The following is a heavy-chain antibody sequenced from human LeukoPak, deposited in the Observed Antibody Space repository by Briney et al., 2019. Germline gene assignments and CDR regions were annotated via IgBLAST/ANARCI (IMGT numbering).Heavy chain of an antibody. Sequence: GESLRLSCAASGFTFSSYSMNWVRQPPVKGLEWVSSISSSSSYIYYTDSVKGRFTISRDNAKNSLYLQMNSLRADDTAVYYCARAFLSNGYTDGDDYWGQGTLVTVS. D-gene: IGHD5-18*01. V-gene: IGHV3-21*01. J-gene: IGHJ4*02. CDR2: ISSSSSYI. CDR3: ARAFLSNGYTDGDDY. CDR1: GFTFSSYS.